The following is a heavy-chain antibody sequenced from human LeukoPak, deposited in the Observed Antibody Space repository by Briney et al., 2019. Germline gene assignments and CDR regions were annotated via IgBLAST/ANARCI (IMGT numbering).Heavy chain of an antibody. V-gene: IGHV4-59*12. CDR1: GGSISSYY. J-gene: IGHJ4*02. Sequence: TSETLSLTCTVSGGSISSYYWSWIRQPPGKGLEWIGYIYYSGSTNYNPSLKSRVTISVDTSKNQFSLKLSSVTAADTAVYYCARGGYYYDSSGYSDYWGQGTLVTVSS. D-gene: IGHD3-22*01. CDR3: ARGGYYYDSSGYSDY. CDR2: IYYSGST.